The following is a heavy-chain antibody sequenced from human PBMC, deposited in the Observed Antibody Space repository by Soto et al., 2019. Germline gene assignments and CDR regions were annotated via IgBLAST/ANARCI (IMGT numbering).Heavy chain of an antibody. V-gene: IGHV5-51*01. CDR1: GYSFTSYW. Sequence: LKISCKGSGYSFTSYWIGWVRQMPGKGLEWMGIIYPGDSDTRYSPSFQGQVTISADKSISTAYLQWSSLKASDTATYYCARHPSGDSNWFDPWGQGTLVTVSS. D-gene: IGHD2-21*02. CDR3: ARHPSGDSNWFDP. CDR2: IYPGDSDT. J-gene: IGHJ5*02.